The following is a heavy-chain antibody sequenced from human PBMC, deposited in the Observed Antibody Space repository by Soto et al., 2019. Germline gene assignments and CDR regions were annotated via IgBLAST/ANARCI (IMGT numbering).Heavy chain of an antibody. CDR2: ISGSGFST. J-gene: IGHJ3*02. Sequence: VGSLRLSCAASGFTFNTYAMSWVRQAPGQGLEWVSAISGSGFSTYYADSVKGRFSISSDSSKNTLFLQMNSLRADDTAVYFCATFTFGRPFDTWGQGTMVTVSS. CDR1: GFTFNTYA. D-gene: IGHD3-16*01. CDR3: ATFTFGRPFDT. V-gene: IGHV3-23*01.